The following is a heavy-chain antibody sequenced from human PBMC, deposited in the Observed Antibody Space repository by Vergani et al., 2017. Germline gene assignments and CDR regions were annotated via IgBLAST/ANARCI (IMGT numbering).Heavy chain of an antibody. D-gene: IGHD5-18*01. CDR3: ARDNVDTAMELDY. J-gene: IGHJ4*02. CDR2: IYYSGST. CDR1: GGSISSGSYY. V-gene: IGHV4-61*01. Sequence: QLQLQESGPGLVKPSETLSLTCTVSGGSISSGSYYWSWIRQPPGKGLEWIGYIYYSGSTNYNPSLKSRVTISVDTSKNQFSLKLSSVTAADTAVYYCARDNVDTAMELDYWGQGTLVTVSS.